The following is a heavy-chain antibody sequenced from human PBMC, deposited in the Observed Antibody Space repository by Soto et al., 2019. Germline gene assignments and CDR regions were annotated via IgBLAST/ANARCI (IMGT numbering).Heavy chain of an antibody. CDR1: DGSISSSSYY. Sequence: SETLCLTSTVSDGSISSSSYYWSWIRQPPGKGLEWIGYIYYSGSTNYNPSLKSRVTISVDTSKNQFSLKLSSVTAADTAVYYCARVLFGRGNWFDPWGQGTLVTVSS. CDR3: ARVLFGRGNWFDP. D-gene: IGHD3-3*01. V-gene: IGHV4-61*01. J-gene: IGHJ5*02. CDR2: IYYSGST.